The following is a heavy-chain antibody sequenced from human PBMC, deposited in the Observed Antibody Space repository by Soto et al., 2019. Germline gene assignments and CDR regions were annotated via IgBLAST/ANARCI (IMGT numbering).Heavy chain of an antibody. V-gene: IGHV4-39*01. D-gene: IGHD6-19*01. Sequence: QLQLQESGPGLVKPSETLSLTCTVSGGSISSSSYYWGWILQPPGKGLEWIGSIYYSGSTYYNPSLKSRITQSVNHPPNQYTLRPSSLPAADTAVYYCASPYSGGWWGYYGMDVWGQGTTVTVSS. CDR3: ASPYSGGWWGYYGMDV. CDR2: IYYSGST. CDR1: GGSISSSSYY. J-gene: IGHJ6*02.